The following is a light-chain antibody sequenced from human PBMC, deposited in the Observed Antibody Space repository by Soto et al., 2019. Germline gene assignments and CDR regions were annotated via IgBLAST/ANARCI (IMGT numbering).Light chain of an antibody. CDR3: QKRSNGWT. J-gene: IGKJ1*01. Sequence: EIVLTQSPATLSLSPGERATLSCRASQSVSSYLAWYQQKPGQAPRLLIYDASNRATGIPARFSGSGSGTDFTLTISSLEPEDFAVYYCQKRSNGWTFGQGTKVEIK. CDR2: DAS. V-gene: IGKV3-11*01. CDR1: QSVSSY.